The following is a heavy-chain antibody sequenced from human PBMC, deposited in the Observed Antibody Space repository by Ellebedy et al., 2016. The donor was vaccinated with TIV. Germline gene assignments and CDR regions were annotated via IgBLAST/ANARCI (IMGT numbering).Heavy chain of an antibody. CDR1: GPYIVSNDA. D-gene: IGHD6-19*01. V-gene: IGHV3-23*01. J-gene: IGHJ4*02. CDR2: LRSNDET. Sequence: GESLKISCAGSGPYIVSNDAMSGVLQPPGVGQEWWSSLRSNDETYYAESVKGRFTISRDNAKKTLYLQMNSLSSEDTATYYCARDQWGGWSRGPASHPDSWGQGTLVTVSS. CDR3: ARDQWGGWSRGPASHPDS.